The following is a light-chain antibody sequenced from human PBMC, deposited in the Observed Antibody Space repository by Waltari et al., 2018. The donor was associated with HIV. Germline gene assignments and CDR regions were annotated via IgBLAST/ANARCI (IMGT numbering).Light chain of an antibody. CDR1: QSGRSN. Sequence: EILKTQSPAILSVSPGERATHSCRARQSGRSNLAWYQQNPGQNPRLLISGASTRATGSPARFSGSGSWTEFTRTISSLQSEDSAVYYCQQYNNWPPKLTFGGGTKVEVE. V-gene: IGKV3-15*01. CDR3: QQYNNWPPKLT. J-gene: IGKJ4*01. CDR2: GAS.